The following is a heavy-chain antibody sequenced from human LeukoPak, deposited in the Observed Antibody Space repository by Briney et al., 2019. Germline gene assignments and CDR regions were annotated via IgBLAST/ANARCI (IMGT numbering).Heavy chain of an antibody. V-gene: IGHV3-21*01. Sequence: GGSLRLSCAASGFTFSSYSMNWVRQAPGKGLEWVSSISSSSSYIYYADSVKGRFTISRDNAKNSLYLQMNSLRAEDTAVYYCARALDIVATIPPIDYWGQGTLVTVSS. D-gene: IGHD5-12*01. CDR2: ISSSSSYI. CDR1: GFTFSSYS. J-gene: IGHJ4*02. CDR3: ARALDIVATIPPIDY.